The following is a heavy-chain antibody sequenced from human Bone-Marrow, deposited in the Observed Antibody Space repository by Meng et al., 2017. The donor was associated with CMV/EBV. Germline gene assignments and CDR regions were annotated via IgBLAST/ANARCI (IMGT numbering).Heavy chain of an antibody. J-gene: IGHJ3*02. CDR1: GYSISRGYY. Sequence: GSLRLSCTVSGYSISRGYYWAWIRQSPGKGLEWIGSIYQSGTTYYNPSLKSRGTISADTSKNQLSLKLISVTAADTAVYYCARTNYGRLRDAFDICGQGTMVTVSS. CDR3: ARTNYGRLRDAFDI. CDR2: IYQSGTT. D-gene: IGHD1-26*01. V-gene: IGHV4-38-2*02.